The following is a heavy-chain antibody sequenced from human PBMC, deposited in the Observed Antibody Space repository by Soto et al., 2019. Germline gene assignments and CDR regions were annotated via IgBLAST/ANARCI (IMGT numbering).Heavy chain of an antibody. V-gene: IGHV4-34*01. CDR2: INHSGST. D-gene: IGHD3-10*01. CDR3: ARDGEYYYGSGSYYPLDY. Sequence: QVQLQQWGAGLLKPSETLSLTCAVYGGSFSGYYWSWIRQPPGKGLEWIGEINHSGSTNYNPSLKSRVTISVDTSKTQFSLKLSSVTAADTAVYYCARDGEYYYGSGSYYPLDYWGQGTLVTVSS. J-gene: IGHJ4*02. CDR1: GGSFSGYY.